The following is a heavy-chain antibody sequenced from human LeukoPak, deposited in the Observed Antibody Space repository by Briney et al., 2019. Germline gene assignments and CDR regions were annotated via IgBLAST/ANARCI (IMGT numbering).Heavy chain of an antibody. CDR2: IYYSGST. CDR1: GGSFSGYY. J-gene: IGHJ4*02. V-gene: IGHV4-30-4*08. Sequence: SETLSLTCAVYGGSFSGYYWSWIRQPPGKGLEWIGYIYYSGSTYYNPSLKSRVTISVDTSKNQFSLKLSSVTAADTAVYYCARHDFWSGRSFDYWGQGTLVTVSS. CDR3: ARHDFWSGRSFDY. D-gene: IGHD3-3*01.